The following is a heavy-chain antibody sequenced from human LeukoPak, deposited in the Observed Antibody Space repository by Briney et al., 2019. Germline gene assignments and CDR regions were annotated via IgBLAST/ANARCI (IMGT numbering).Heavy chain of an antibody. J-gene: IGHJ6*03. CDR1: GGSISSGDYY. CDR3: ARGLPSMVRGVSSYYYYMDV. Sequence: SETLSLTCTVPGGSISSGDYYWSWIRQPPGKGLEWIGYIYYSGSTYYNPSLKSRVTISVDTSKNQFSLKLSSVTAADTAVYYCARGLPSMVRGVSSYYYYMDVWGKGTTVTVSS. D-gene: IGHD3-10*01. CDR2: IYYSGST. V-gene: IGHV4-30-4*02.